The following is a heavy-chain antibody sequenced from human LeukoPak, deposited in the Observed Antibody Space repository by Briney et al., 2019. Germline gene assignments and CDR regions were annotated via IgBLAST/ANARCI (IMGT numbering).Heavy chain of an antibody. CDR3: ARNGGNSDFDY. D-gene: IGHD4-23*01. CDR1: GFTFSSYS. Sequence: GGSLRFSCAASGFTFSSYSMNWVRQAPGKGLEWVSFISSSGTYIYYADSMKGRFTISRDNAKNSLYLQMNSLRAEDTAVYYCARNGGNSDFDYWGQGTLVTDSS. CDR2: ISSSGTYI. V-gene: IGHV3-21*01. J-gene: IGHJ4*02.